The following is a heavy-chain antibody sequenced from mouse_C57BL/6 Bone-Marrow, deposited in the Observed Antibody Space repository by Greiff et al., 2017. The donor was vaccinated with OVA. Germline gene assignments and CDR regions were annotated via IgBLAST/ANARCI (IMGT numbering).Heavy chain of an antibody. CDR2: IYWDDDK. D-gene: IGHD1-1*01. J-gene: IGHJ1*03. V-gene: IGHV8-12*01. CDR3: ARTAVVAQDWYFDV. CDR1: GFSLSTSGMG. Sequence: QVTLKVCGPGILQSSQTLSLTCSFSGFSLSTSGMGVSWIRQPSGKGLEWLAHIYWDDDKRYNPSLKSRLTISKDTSRNQVFLKITSVDTADTATYYCARTAVVAQDWYFDVWGTGTTVTVSS.